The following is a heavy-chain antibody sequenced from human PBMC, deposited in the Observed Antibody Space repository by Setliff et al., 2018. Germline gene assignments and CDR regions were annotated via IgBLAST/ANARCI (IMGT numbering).Heavy chain of an antibody. D-gene: IGHD6-19*01. CDR1: GITFSTYS. CDR3: ARTPPNRGLSNGWYVDY. CDR2: ISSGSLII. Sequence: PGGSLRLSCAASGITFSTYSMNWVRQAPGKGPEWVSYISSGSLIIYYADSVKGRFTISRDNAKNSVYLQVNSLRSDDTAVYYCARTPPNRGLSNGWYVDYWGQGALVTVSS. J-gene: IGHJ4*02. V-gene: IGHV3-48*01.